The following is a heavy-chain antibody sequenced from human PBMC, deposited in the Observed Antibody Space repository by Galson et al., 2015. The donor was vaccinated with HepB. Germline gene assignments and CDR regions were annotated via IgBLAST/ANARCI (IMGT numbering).Heavy chain of an antibody. CDR3: ARERGVVVPWGIGYYYGMDV. Sequence: SLRLSCAASGFTFSSYWMHWVRQAPGKGLEWVAVISYDGSNKYYADSVKGRFTISRDNSKNTLYLQMNSLRAEDTAVYYCARERGVVVPWGIGYYYGMDVWGQGTTVTVSS. CDR2: ISYDGSNK. CDR1: GFTFSSYW. J-gene: IGHJ6*02. D-gene: IGHD2-2*01. V-gene: IGHV3-30*03.